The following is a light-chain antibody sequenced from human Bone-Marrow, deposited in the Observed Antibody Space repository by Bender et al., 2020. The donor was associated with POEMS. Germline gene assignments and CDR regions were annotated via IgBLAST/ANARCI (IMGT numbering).Light chain of an antibody. J-gene: IGLJ1*01. CDR3: TSYASSNTYV. Sequence: QSALTQPPSASGSPGQSVTISCTGTSSDVGRYNYVSWYQQYPGKAPKLMIYEVSNRPSGVSNRFSGSQSGNTASLTISGLRAEDEADYYCTSYASSNTYVFGTGTKVTVL. CDR1: SSDVGRYNY. CDR2: EVS. V-gene: IGLV2-14*01.